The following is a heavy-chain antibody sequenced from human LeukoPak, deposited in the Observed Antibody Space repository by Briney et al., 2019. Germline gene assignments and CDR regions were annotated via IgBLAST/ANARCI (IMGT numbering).Heavy chain of an antibody. J-gene: IGHJ4*02. CDR1: GFTFSSYS. D-gene: IGHD3-22*01. V-gene: IGHV3-48*01. CDR2: ISSSSSTI. CDR3: ARDSPVSGDSY. Sequence: PGGSLRSSCAASGFTFSSYSMNWVRQAPGKGLEWVSYISSSSSTIYYADSVKGRFTISRDNAKNSLYLQMNSLRAEDTAVYYCARDSPVSGDSYWGQGTLVTVSS.